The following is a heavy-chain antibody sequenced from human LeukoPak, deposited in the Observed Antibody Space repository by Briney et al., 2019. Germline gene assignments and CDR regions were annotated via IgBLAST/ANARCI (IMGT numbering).Heavy chain of an antibody. Sequence: GGSLRLSCAASGFSFRAYTMNWVRQAPGKGLEWVSSVNPSHAYQFYADSVKARFTITRDNVKNSLFLQMDSLRAEDTAVYYCARDRDYYDSNSFSPDAFDIWGQGTMVTVSS. CDR1: GFSFRAYT. CDR2: VNPSHAYQ. V-gene: IGHV3-21*06. D-gene: IGHD3-22*01. J-gene: IGHJ3*02. CDR3: ARDRDYYDSNSFSPDAFDI.